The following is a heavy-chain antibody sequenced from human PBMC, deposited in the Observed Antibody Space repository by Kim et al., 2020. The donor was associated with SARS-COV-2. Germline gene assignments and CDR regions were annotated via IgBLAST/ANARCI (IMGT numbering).Heavy chain of an antibody. CDR1: GFNFSDYA. J-gene: IGHJ5*01. V-gene: IGHV3-23*01. Sequence: GGSLRLSCGASGFNFSDYAMSWVRQAPGKGLEWVSAILKNGAKTYYADSVKGRFTISRDDSKNTLHLQMNSLRVEDTAVYYCAIDVWVTSVGNWFDPWGQGPLLTVSP. CDR3: AIDVWVTSVGNWFDP. D-gene: IGHD4-17*01. CDR2: ILKNGAKT.